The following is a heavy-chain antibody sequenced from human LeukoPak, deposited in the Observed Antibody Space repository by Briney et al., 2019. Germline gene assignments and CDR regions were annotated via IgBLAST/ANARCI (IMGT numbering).Heavy chain of an antibody. CDR1: GFTFSSYW. V-gene: IGHV3-7*01. Sequence: GGSLRLSCAASGFTFSSYWMSWVRQAPGKGLEWVANIKQDGSEKYYVDSVKGRFTISGDNAKNSLYLQMNSLRAEDTAVYYCAREGYCSGGSCYSLWYFDLWGRGTLVTVSS. CDR2: IKQDGSEK. J-gene: IGHJ2*01. CDR3: AREGYCSGGSCYSLWYFDL. D-gene: IGHD2-15*01.